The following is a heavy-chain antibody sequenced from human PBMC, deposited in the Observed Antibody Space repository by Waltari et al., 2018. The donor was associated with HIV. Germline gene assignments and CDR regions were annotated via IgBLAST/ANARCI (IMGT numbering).Heavy chain of an antibody. CDR1: GYTFNNYW. J-gene: IGHJ4*02. D-gene: IGHD3-22*01. CDR3: ARHGFGTSLYDSSEYSPLDF. V-gene: IGHV5-51*01. Sequence: EVQLVQSGAEVRKSGESLKISCKASGYTFNNYWIAWVRQMSGEGLEWMGIIYPFDSDTRYNPSFQGQVIISVDKSISTAYLQWSSLKASDTAMYYCARHGFGTSLYDSSEYSPLDFWGQGTLVTVSS. CDR2: IYPFDSDT.